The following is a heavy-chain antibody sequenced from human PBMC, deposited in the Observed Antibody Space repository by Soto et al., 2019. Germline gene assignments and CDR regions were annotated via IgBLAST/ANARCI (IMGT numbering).Heavy chain of an antibody. Sequence: GASVKVSCKASGGTFSSYAISWVRQAPGQGLEWMGGIIPIFGTANYAQKFQGRVTITADESTSTAYMELSSLRSEDTAVYYCARDSGTYYYDSSGYNLYGMDVWGQGTTVTVPS. CDR1: GGTFSSYA. J-gene: IGHJ6*02. D-gene: IGHD3-22*01. CDR3: ARDSGTYYYDSSGYNLYGMDV. V-gene: IGHV1-69*13. CDR2: IIPIFGTA.